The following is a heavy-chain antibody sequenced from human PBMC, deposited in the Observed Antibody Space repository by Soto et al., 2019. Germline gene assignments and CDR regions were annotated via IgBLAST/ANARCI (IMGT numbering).Heavy chain of an antibody. J-gene: IGHJ6*02. CDR1: GFSFSDYY. CDR3: ARDNRSFWNGYYRRYDYYGMDV. D-gene: IGHD3-3*01. Sequence: HVQLVESGGGLVEPGGSLRLSCAASGFSFSDYYVNWIRQAPGKGLEWISYTGRSLYPIYYADSVKGWFSISRDSAKKAVFLQMNSLRVEDTAVYYCARDNRSFWNGYYRRYDYYGMDVWGRGTTVIVSS. CDR2: TGRSLYPI. V-gene: IGHV3-11*01.